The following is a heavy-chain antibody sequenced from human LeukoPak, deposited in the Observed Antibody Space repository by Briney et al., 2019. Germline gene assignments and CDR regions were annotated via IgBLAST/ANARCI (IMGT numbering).Heavy chain of an antibody. Sequence: GASVRVSCKASGYTFSSYTISWVRQAPGQGLEWMGWISAYNGNTNYAQKLQGRVTMTTDTSTSTAYMELRSLRSDDTAVYYCARFTNWNREFDYWGQGTLVTVSS. D-gene: IGHD1-1*01. CDR2: ISAYNGNT. CDR1: GYTFSSYT. J-gene: IGHJ4*02. V-gene: IGHV1-18*01. CDR3: ARFTNWNREFDY.